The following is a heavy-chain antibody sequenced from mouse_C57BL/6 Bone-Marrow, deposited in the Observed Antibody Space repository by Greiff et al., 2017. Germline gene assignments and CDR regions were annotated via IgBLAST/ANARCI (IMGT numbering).Heavy chain of an antibody. CDR3: ERQDYGSSYDYAMDY. D-gene: IGHD1-1*01. J-gene: IGHJ4*01. CDR2: ISNLAYSI. V-gene: IGHV5-15*01. CDR1: GFTFSDYG. Sequence: EVKVVESGGGLVQPGGSLKLSCAASGFTFSDYGMALVRQAPRKGPEWVAFISNLAYSIYYADTVTGRFTISRENAKNTLYLDMSSLRSEDTAMYYCERQDYGSSYDYAMDYWGQGTSVTVSS.